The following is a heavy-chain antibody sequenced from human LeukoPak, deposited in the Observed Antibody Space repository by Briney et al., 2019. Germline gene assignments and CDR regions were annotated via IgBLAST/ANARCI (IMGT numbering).Heavy chain of an antibody. D-gene: IGHD3-3*01. V-gene: IGHV4-59*01. CDR1: GGSISSYY. CDR3: ARSTAYDFWSGYYNFDY. CDR2: ICYSGST. Sequence: SETLSLTCTVSGGSISSYYWSWIRQPPGKGLEWIGYICYSGSTNYNPSLKSRVTISVDTSKNQFSLKLSSVTAADTAVYYCARSTAYDFWSGYYNFDYWGQGTLVTVSS. J-gene: IGHJ4*02.